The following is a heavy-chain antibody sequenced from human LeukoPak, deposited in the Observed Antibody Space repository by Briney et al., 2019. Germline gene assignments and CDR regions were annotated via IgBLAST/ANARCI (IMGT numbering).Heavy chain of an antibody. CDR1: GFTFSNAW. J-gene: IGHJ4*02. CDR2: IYSGGST. Sequence: GGSLRLSCAVSGFTFSNAWMSWVRQAPGKGLEWVSVIYSGGSTHYPDSVKGRFTISRDNSRNTLYLQMNSLRAEDTAVYYCARGRPNYYFDCWGQGTLVTVSS. D-gene: IGHD4/OR15-4a*01. CDR3: ARGRPNYYFDC. V-gene: IGHV3-66*01.